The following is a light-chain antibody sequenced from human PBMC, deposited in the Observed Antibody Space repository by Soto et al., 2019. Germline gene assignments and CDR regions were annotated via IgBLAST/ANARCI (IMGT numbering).Light chain of an antibody. J-gene: IGKJ1*01. CDR2: AAS. Sequence: DIQMTQSPSSLSASVGDRVTITCRASQSISNYLNWYQQKPWKAPQLLMYAASSLQSGVPSRFSGSGSGTDFTLTISSLQPEDFATYYCQQSYSTPRTFGQGTKVEIK. V-gene: IGKV1-39*01. CDR3: QQSYSTPRT. CDR1: QSISNY.